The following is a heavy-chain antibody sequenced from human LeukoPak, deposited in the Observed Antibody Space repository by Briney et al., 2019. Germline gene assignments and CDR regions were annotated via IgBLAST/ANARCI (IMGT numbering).Heavy chain of an antibody. Sequence: PGGPLRLSCAASGFTFSSYAMSWVRQAPGKGLEWVSAISGSGGSTYYADSVKGRFTISRDNSKNTLYLQMNSLRAEDTAVYYCAKPIAVAGRYYYGMDVWGQGTTVTVSS. CDR2: ISGSGGST. J-gene: IGHJ6*02. CDR1: GFTFSSYA. D-gene: IGHD6-19*01. CDR3: AKPIAVAGRYYYGMDV. V-gene: IGHV3-23*01.